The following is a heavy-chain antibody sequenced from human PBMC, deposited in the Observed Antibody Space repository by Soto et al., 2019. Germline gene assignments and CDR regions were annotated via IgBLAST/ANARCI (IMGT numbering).Heavy chain of an antibody. D-gene: IGHD2-21*01. CDR1: GFTFRTYA. Sequence: PGGSLRLSCAASGFTFRTYAMSWVRQAPGKGLEWVSDISGTASRTYYTDSVKGRFTISRDNSNNTLHLQLTRLRAEDTAIYYCARNSGGLAPYPFRTWGQGTLVTVSS. CDR2: ISGTASRT. J-gene: IGHJ4*02. V-gene: IGHV3-23*01. CDR3: ARNSGGLAPYPFRT.